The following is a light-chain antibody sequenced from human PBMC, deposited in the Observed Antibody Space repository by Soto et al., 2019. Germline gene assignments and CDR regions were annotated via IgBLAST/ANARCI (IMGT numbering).Light chain of an antibody. CDR3: QQRNVWPPIT. J-gene: IGKJ5*01. CDR2: DST. V-gene: IGKV3-11*01. Sequence: VLTQSPATLSLSRCEIATLSWRASQSIHTSLAWYQQKPGQPPRLVVYDSTLRANGVPDRFGGSRSGTEFTLTINNLEPEDFAVYYCQQRNVWPPITFGQGTRLEIK. CDR1: QSIHTS.